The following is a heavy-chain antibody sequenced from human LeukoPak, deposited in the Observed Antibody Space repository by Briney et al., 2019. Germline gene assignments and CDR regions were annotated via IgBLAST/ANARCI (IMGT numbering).Heavy chain of an antibody. V-gene: IGHV4-4*07. J-gene: IGHJ4*02. CDR3: ARIPTHCGGDCYSFYFDY. CDR1: GFTVSSNS. CDR2: IYTIGST. D-gene: IGHD2-21*02. Sequence: GSLRLSCTVSGFTVSSNSMSWIRQPAGKGREWIGRIYTIGSTNYNPPLKSRVTMSVDTSKNQFSLKLSSVTAADRAVYYCARIPTHCGGDCYSFYFDYWGQGTLVTVSS.